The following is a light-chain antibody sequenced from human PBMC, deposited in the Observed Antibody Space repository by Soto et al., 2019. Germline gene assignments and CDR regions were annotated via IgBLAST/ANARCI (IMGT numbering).Light chain of an antibody. CDR3: QPYNDWPSWT. CDR1: HSVTRY. Sequence: EVGLTQSPGTLSLSTGERATLSCRASHSVTRYVAWYQQKPGQAPRLLISDASGRATGIPDRFSGSGSETEFTLTISSLQSEDYAVYYCQPYNDWPSWTFGQGTKVDIK. J-gene: IGKJ1*01. CDR2: DAS. V-gene: IGKV3D-15*01.